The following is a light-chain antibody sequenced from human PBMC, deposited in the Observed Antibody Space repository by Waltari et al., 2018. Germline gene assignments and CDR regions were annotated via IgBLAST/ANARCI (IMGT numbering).Light chain of an antibody. CDR1: SSDVGGYNF. V-gene: IGLV2-14*03. CDR3: MSYTSSHTII. J-gene: IGLJ2*01. CDR2: DVT. Sequence: QSALTQPASVSGSPGQSVTISCTGTSSDVGGYNFVSWYQHHPGKAPKLMIFDVTYRPSVISTRFSGSKSGNTASLTISGLQADDEADYYCMSYTSSHTIIFGGGTKLTVL.